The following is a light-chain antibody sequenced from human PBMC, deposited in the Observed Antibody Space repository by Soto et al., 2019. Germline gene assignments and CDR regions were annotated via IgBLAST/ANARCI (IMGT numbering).Light chain of an antibody. V-gene: IGLV2-11*01. J-gene: IGLJ2*01. Sequence: QSALTQPRSLSGSPGQSVTISCTGTSGDVGGYNYVAWYQQRAGEAPELMIYDVTKRPSGVPDRFSGSKSGNTAFLTISGLQAEDEADYYCSSYTTNITPVVFGGGTKLTVL. CDR2: DVT. CDR1: SGDVGGYNY. CDR3: SSYTTNITPVV.